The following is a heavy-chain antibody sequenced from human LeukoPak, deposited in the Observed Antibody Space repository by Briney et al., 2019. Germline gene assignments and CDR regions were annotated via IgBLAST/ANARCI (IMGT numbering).Heavy chain of an antibody. CDR2: ISTFNGNT. J-gene: IGHJ4*02. D-gene: IGHD3-10*01. V-gene: IGHV1-18*01. CDR3: ARRGHMVRDPRPFDY. CDR1: GYAFTNYG. Sequence: ASVKVSCKASGYAFTNYGVGWLRLAPGQGLQWLGWISTFNGNTNYAQIVQDRVTMTTDTSTNTAYLELRSLRSDDTAVYYCARRGHMVRDPRPFDYWGQGTLVTVSS.